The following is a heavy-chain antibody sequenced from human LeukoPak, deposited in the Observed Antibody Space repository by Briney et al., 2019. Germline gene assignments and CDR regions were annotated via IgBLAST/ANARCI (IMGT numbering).Heavy chain of an antibody. CDR2: IFGSGGSA. V-gene: IGHV3-23*01. Sequence: GGSLRLSCTASGFTFNNYAMYWVRQAPRKGLEWVAGIFGSGGSAHYADSVKGRFTISRDNSKNTLYLQMNSLRAEDTAVYYCARGRYSGSYPDAFDIWGQGTMVTVSS. CDR1: GFTFNNYA. CDR3: ARGRYSGSYPDAFDI. D-gene: IGHD1-26*01. J-gene: IGHJ3*02.